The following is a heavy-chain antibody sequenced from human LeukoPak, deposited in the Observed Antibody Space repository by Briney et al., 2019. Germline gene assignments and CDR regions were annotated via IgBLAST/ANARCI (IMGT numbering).Heavy chain of an antibody. CDR3: AVSVGIAVAGTTRFDY. CDR2: INSDESST. D-gene: IGHD6-19*01. Sequence: GGSLRLSCAASGFTFSSYWMHWVRQAPGKGLVWVSRINSDESSTSYADSVKGRFTISRDNAKNTLYLQMNSLRAEDTAVYYCAVSVGIAVAGTTRFDYWGQGTLVTVSS. CDR1: GFTFSSYW. J-gene: IGHJ4*02. V-gene: IGHV3-74*01.